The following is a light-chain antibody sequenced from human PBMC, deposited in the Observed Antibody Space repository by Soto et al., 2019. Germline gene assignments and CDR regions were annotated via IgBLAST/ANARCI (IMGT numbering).Light chain of an antibody. CDR2: SNN. Sequence: QSVLTQPPSASGTPGQRVTISCSGSSSNIGSNTVNWYQQLPGTAPKLLIYSNNQRPSGVPDRFAGSKSGTSASLAISGLQSEDEVDSYCAAWDESLNGRGFGGGTQRIVL. CDR1: SSNIGSNT. J-gene: IGLJ3*02. V-gene: IGLV1-44*01. CDR3: AAWDESLNGRG.